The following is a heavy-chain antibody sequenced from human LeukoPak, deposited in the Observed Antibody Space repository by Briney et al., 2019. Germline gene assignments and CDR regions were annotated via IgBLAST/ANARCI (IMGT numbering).Heavy chain of an antibody. CDR2: ISGSGGST. CDR1: GFTFSSYA. Sequence: GGSLRLSCAAPGFTFSSYAMSWVRQAPGKGLEWVSTISGSGGSTYDTGSVKGRFTISRDNSRNTLYLQMNSLRAEDTAVYYCAKDRREVVIRDVIDIWGQGTMVTVSS. V-gene: IGHV3-23*01. D-gene: IGHD3-22*01. CDR3: AKDRREVVIRDVIDI. J-gene: IGHJ3*02.